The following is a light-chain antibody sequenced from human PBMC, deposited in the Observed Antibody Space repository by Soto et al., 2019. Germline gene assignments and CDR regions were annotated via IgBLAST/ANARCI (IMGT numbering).Light chain of an antibody. CDR2: AAS. CDR3: LQHNSYPHT. V-gene: IGKV1-17*01. Sequence: IHLTQAPSSLSASVLYRVTITCLASQDISNYLAWYQQRPGKVPEVLIYAASTLQSGVPSRFSGSGYGTEFTLTISSLQPEDFATYYCLQHNSYPHTFGGGTKVDIK. CDR1: QDISNY. J-gene: IGKJ4*01.